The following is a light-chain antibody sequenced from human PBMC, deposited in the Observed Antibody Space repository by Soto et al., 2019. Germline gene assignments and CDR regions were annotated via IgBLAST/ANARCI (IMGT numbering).Light chain of an antibody. CDR2: GAS. CDR3: QQYGSSPRT. V-gene: IGKV3-20*01. CDR1: QSVSSSY. Sequence: EIVLTQSPGTLSLSPGERATLSCRASQSVSSSYLAWYQQKPGQAPRLLIYGASSRATGIPDRFSGSGSGTDFTLTISRLEPEEFAVYYCQQYGSSPRTFDQGTKVEIK. J-gene: IGKJ1*01.